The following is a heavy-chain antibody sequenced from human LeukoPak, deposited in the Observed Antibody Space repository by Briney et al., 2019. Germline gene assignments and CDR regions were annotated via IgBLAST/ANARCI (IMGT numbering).Heavy chain of an antibody. CDR1: GVSINNYY. V-gene: IGHV4-4*07. Sequence: SETLSLTCIVSGVSINNYYWSWIRQPAGKGLEWIGRIYTGGTTNYNPSLKSRVTISVDTSKNQFSLRLSSVTAADTAVYYCARDPNSALWGQGTLVTVSS. CDR2: IYTGGTT. CDR3: ARDPNSAL. J-gene: IGHJ4*02. D-gene: IGHD4-23*01.